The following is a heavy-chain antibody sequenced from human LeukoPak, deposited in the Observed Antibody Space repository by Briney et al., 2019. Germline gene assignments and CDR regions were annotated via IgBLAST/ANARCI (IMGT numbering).Heavy chain of an antibody. CDR2: FDPGDDET. Sequence: GASVKVSCKVSGYSLSELSTHWVRQAPGQGLEWMGGFDPGDDETIYAQKFQGRVTMTEDTSTDTAYLELSSLRSEATAVYFCATEKDLLLDSWGQGTPVTVSS. CDR3: ATEKDLLLDS. D-gene: IGHD1-26*01. V-gene: IGHV1-24*01. J-gene: IGHJ5*01. CDR1: GYSLSELS.